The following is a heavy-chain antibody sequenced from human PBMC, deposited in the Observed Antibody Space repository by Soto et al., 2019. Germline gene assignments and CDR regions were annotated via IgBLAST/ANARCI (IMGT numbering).Heavy chain of an antibody. CDR3: AKSLPSSSWSKAYYYYGMDV. D-gene: IGHD6-13*01. CDR2: ISGSGGST. Sequence: PGGSLRLSCAASGFTFSSYAMSWVRQAPGKGLEWVSAISGSGGSTYYADSVKGRFTISRDNSKNTLYLQMNSLRAEDTAVYYCAKSLPSSSWSKAYYYYGMDVWGQGTTVTVSS. CDR1: GFTFSSYA. V-gene: IGHV3-23*01. J-gene: IGHJ6*02.